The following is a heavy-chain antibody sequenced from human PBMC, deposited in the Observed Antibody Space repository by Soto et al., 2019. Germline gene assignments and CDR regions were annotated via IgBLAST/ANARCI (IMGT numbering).Heavy chain of an antibody. CDR2: IKTKADGGAT. Sequence: GGSLRLSCAASGFTFSNAYMNWVRQAPGKGLEWVGRIKTKADGGATDYAAPVRDRFTISRDDSKNTLYLQMNSLKTEDTALYYGTTAAGTQYYYYYTLDVWGQGATVTVSS. D-gene: IGHD3-22*01. CDR1: GFTFSNAY. J-gene: IGHJ6*02. V-gene: IGHV3-15*07. CDR3: TTAAGTQYYYYYTLDV.